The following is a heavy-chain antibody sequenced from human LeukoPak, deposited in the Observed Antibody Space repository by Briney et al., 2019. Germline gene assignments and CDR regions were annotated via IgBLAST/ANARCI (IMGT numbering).Heavy chain of an antibody. CDR3: AKLVVVATTRFDY. J-gene: IGHJ4*02. Sequence: GGSLRLSCAASGFTFSSYGMHWVRQAPGKGVEWVAFIQYDGNNKYYVDSVKGRFTISRDNSKNTLYLQMNSLRAEDTAVYYCAKLVVVATTRFDYWGQGTLVTVSS. CDR1: GFTFSSYG. V-gene: IGHV3-30*02. CDR2: IQYDGNNK. D-gene: IGHD2-21*02.